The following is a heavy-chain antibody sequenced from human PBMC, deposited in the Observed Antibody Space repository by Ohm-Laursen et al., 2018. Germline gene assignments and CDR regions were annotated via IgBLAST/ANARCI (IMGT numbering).Heavy chain of an antibody. CDR3: AKEYSSGWSDY. Sequence: SLRLSCAASGFTFSSHAMSWVRQAPGKGLEWVSSISGSGGRTYYADSVKGRFTISRDNSKNTLFLQMNSLRAEDTAVYYCAKEYSSGWSDYWGQGTLVTVSS. CDR2: ISGSGGRT. J-gene: IGHJ4*02. D-gene: IGHD6-19*01. CDR1: GFTFSSHA. V-gene: IGHV3-23*01.